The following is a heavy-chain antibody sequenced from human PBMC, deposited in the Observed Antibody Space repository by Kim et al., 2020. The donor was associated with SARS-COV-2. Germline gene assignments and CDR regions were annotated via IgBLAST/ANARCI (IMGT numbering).Heavy chain of an antibody. CDR3: AIIPTGIAAADSGWGMDV. D-gene: IGHD6-13*01. CDR1: GYTFTSYA. CDR2: INTNTGNP. V-gene: IGHV7-4-1*02. J-gene: IGHJ6*02. Sequence: ASVKVSCKASGYTFTSYAMNWVRQAPGQGLEWMGWINTNTGNPTYAQGFTGRFVFSLDTSVTTAYLQISSLKAEDTAVYYCAIIPTGIAAADSGWGMDVWGQGTTVTVSS.